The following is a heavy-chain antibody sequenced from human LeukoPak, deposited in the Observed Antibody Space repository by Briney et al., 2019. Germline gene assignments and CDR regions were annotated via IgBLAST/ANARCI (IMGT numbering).Heavy chain of an antibody. V-gene: IGHV4-59*12. D-gene: IGHD6-19*01. CDR3: ARYTRTAGTGDFDY. CDR1: GGSISSYY. J-gene: IGHJ4*02. Sequence: SETLSLTCTVSGGSISSYYWSWIRQPPGKGLEWIGYIYHSGSTHYNPSLKSRVTISVDRSKNQFSLKLSSVTAADTAVYYCARYTRTAGTGDFDYWGQGTLVTVSS. CDR2: IYHSGST.